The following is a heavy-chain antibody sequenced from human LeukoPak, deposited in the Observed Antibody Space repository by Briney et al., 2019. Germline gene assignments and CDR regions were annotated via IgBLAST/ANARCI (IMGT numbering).Heavy chain of an antibody. CDR3: ARLGDEIAASGLKYYHYSHTDV. Sequence: PSETLSLTCSVSGGSIRDFYWTWIRQPPGQGLEWIGYIYYTGTTNYSPSLRGRVIMSVDTSRNQFSLNLTSVTPADTAVYFCARLGDEIAASGLKYYHYSHTDVWGSGTTVAVSS. CDR1: GGSIRDFY. D-gene: IGHD6-25*01. V-gene: IGHV4-59*01. CDR2: IYYTGTT. J-gene: IGHJ6*03.